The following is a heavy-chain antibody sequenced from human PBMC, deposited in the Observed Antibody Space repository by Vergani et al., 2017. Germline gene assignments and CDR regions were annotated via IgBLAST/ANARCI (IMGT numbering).Heavy chain of an antibody. V-gene: IGHV3-53*04. Sequence: EVQLVESGGGLVQPGGSLRLSCAASGFTVSSNYMSWVRQAPGKGLEWVSVIYSGGSTYYADSVKGRFTIARHNAKNTLYLQMNSLRAEDTAVYYGASHFYYGAGSYSSPPDYWGQGTLVTVSS. CDR2: IYSGGST. CDR3: ASHFYYGAGSYSSPPDY. J-gene: IGHJ4*02. CDR1: GFTVSSNY. D-gene: IGHD3-10*01.